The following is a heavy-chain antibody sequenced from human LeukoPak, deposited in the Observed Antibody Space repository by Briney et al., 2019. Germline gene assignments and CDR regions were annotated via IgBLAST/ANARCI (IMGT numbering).Heavy chain of an antibody. CDR3: AREVGMMVY. D-gene: IGHD5-12*01. CDR1: GGSFSGYY. V-gene: IGHV4-34*01. CDR2: INHSGST. Sequence: MTSETPSLTCAVYGGSFSGYYWSWIRQPPVKGLEWIGEINHSGSTNYNPSLKSRVTISVDTSENQFSLKLSSVTAADTAVYYCAREVGMMVYWGQGTLVTVSS. J-gene: IGHJ4*02.